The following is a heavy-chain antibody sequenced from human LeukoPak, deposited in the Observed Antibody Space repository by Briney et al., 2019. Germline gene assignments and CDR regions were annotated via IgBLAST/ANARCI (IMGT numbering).Heavy chain of an antibody. CDR2: IHYSGST. J-gene: IGHJ3*02. Sequence: SETLSLTCSVSGGSISSGGYYWSWIRQHPGKALEWIGYIHYSGSTHYNPSLESRVTISVDTSKNQFSLKLNSVTAADTAVYYCATHSRAGSGGSENAFEIWGQGTMVTVSS. CDR1: GGSISSGGYY. V-gene: IGHV4-39*01. D-gene: IGHD5-12*01. CDR3: ATHSRAGSGGSENAFEI.